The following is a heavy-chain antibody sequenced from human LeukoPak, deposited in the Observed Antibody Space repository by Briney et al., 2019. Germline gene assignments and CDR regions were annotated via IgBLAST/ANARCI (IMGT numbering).Heavy chain of an antibody. CDR3: ASFPLNYDSSGYYSFFDY. CDR1: GGSFSGYY. CDR2: INHSGST. D-gene: IGHD3-22*01. J-gene: IGHJ4*02. Sequence: SETLSLTCAVYGGSFSGYYWSWIRQPPGKGLEWIGEINHSGSTNYNPSPKSRVTISVDTSKNQFSLKLSSVTAADTAVYYCASFPLNYDSSGYYSFFDYWGQGTLVTVSS. V-gene: IGHV4-34*01.